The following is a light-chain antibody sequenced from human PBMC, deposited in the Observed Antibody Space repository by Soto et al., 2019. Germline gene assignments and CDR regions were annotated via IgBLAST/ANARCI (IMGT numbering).Light chain of an antibody. J-gene: IGLJ3*02. Sequence: QSALTQPRSVSASPGQSVTISCTGTTSDVGGYNYVSWYQQHPGQAPKLMIYDVTKRPSGVPDRFSGSKSGTSASLAITGLQAEDEADYYCHSYDSSLSGSVFGGGTKLTVL. CDR3: HSYDSSLSGSV. CDR2: DVT. V-gene: IGLV2-11*01. CDR1: TSDVGGYNY.